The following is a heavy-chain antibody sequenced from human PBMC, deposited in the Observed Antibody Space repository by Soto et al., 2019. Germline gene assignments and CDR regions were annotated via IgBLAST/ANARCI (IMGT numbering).Heavy chain of an antibody. CDR1: GGTFSSYA. CDR2: IIPIFGKA. CDR3: ATGRCIVGATDGLCDY. Sequence: QVQLVQSGAEVKKPGSSVKVSCKASGGTFSSYAISWVRQAPGQGLEWMGGIIPIFGKANYAQKFQGRVTITADESTSTAYMELSSLRSEDTAVYYCATGRCIVGATDGLCDYWGQGTLVTVSS. V-gene: IGHV1-69*01. J-gene: IGHJ4*02. D-gene: IGHD1-26*01.